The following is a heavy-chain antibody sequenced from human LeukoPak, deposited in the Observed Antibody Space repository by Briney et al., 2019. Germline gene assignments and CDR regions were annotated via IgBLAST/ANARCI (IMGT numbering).Heavy chain of an antibody. Sequence: GGSLRLSCAASGFIFGDYYMSWIRQAPGKGLEWVSYIGSYSSPIYYADSVQGRFAISRENAKNLLHLEMNSLRAEDTAVYYCARMGDYSEFDPWGQVTLVTVSS. CDR3: ARMGDYSEFDP. CDR1: GFIFGDYY. D-gene: IGHD3-16*01. J-gene: IGHJ5*02. CDR2: IGSYSSPI. V-gene: IGHV3-11*01.